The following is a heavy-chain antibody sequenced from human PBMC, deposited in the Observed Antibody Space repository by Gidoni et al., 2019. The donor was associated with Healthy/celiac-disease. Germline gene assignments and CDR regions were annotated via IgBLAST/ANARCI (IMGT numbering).Heavy chain of an antibody. V-gene: IGHV4-39*01. CDR3: ARFTYYYDSSGHGLDAFDI. Sequence: QLQLQESGPGLVTPSETLSLTCTVSSGSFSRSSYYWGWIRKPPGKGLEWIGIIYSSGSTYYNPSLKSRVTISVDTSKNQFSLKLSSVTAADTAVYYCARFTYYYDSSGHGLDAFDIWGQGTMVTVSS. CDR2: IYSSGST. CDR1: SGSFSRSSYY. D-gene: IGHD3-22*01. J-gene: IGHJ3*02.